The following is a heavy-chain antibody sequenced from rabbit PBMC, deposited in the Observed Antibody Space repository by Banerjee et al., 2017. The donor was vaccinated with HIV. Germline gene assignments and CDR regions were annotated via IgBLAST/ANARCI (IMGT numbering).Heavy chain of an antibody. CDR1: GFSFSSSYY. CDR3: ARDIAASDYGGFDL. V-gene: IGHV1S40*01. CDR2: IYAGSSGST. D-gene: IGHD2-1*01. J-gene: IGHJ4*01. Sequence: QSLEESGGDLVKPGASLTLTCTASGFSFSSSYYMCWVRQAPGKGLEWIACIYAGSSGSTYYASWAKGRFTISKTSSTTVTLQVTSLTAADTATYFCARDIAASDYGGFDLWGPGTLVTVS.